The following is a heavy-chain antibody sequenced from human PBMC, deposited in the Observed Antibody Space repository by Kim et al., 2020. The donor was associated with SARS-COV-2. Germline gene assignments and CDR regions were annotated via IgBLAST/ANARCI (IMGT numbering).Heavy chain of an antibody. CDR2: IYYSGST. CDR1: GGSISSYY. J-gene: IGHJ6*02. Sequence: SETLSLTCTVSGGSISSYYCSWIRQPPGKGLEWIGYIYYSGSTNYNPSLKSRVTISVDTSKNQFSLKLSSVTAADTAVYYCARKGEGYYGYYYGMDVWGQGTTVTVSS. CDR3: ARKGEGYYGYYYGMDV. V-gene: IGHV4-59*13. D-gene: IGHD3-10*01.